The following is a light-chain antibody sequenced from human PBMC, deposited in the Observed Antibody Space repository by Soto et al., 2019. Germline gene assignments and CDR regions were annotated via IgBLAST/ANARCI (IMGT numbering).Light chain of an antibody. CDR3: QKYGSSGT. Sequence: EIVLTQSPGTLSLSPAERATLSCRASQSVSNNYLAWYQQKPGQAPRLLIYGASKRATGIPDRFSGSGSGTDFTLTISRLEPEDFAVYYCQKYGSSGTFGQGTKVDIK. CDR2: GAS. CDR1: QSVSNNY. J-gene: IGKJ1*01. V-gene: IGKV3-20*01.